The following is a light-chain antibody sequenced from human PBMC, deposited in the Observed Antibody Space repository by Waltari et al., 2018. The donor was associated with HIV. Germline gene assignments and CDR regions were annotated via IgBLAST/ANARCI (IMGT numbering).Light chain of an antibody. CDR2: EDS. CDR3: QSYDGTTVV. CDR1: RGGIGSTY. J-gene: IGLJ2*01. Sequence: NFILTQSHSVSESPGQTVTISCTRSRGGIGSTYIQWYQPRPGRSPDTVIYEDSQRPSGVPNRFSGSVDSSSNSASLTISGLKTEDEADYFCQSYDGTTVVFGGGTRLTVL. V-gene: IGLV6-57*01.